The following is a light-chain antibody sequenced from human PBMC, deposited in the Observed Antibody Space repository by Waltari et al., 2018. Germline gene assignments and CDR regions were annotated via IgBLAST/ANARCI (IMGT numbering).Light chain of an antibody. CDR2: AAS. J-gene: IGKJ1*01. CDR1: QGISDF. V-gene: IGKV1-9*01. CDR3: QLLNSSQWT. Sequence: TCRASQGISDFLAWYQQKPGKAPKLLIYAASTLQSGVPSRFSGSGSGTDITLTITSLQPEDFATYYCQLLNSSQWTFGQGTKVEIK.